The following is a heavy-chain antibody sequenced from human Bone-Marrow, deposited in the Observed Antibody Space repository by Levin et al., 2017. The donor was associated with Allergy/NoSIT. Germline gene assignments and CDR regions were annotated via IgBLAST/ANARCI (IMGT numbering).Heavy chain of an antibody. Sequence: GGSLRLSCAASGFTFNSYAMNWVRQAPGKGLEWVSYISVSRTTIYYADSVKGRFTISRDNARNSLYLQMNSLRAEERAGYYCASTWGDTGGYKSPPTMQYWGQGTLVTVSS. D-gene: IGHD3-10*01. CDR3: ASTWGDTGGYKSPPTMQY. V-gene: IGHV3-48*01. J-gene: IGHJ4*02. CDR1: GFTFNSYA. CDR2: ISVSRTTI.